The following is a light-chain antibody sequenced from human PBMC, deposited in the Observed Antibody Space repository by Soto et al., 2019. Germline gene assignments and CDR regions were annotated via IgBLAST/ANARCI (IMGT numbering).Light chain of an antibody. Sequence: EIVLTQSPGTLSLSPGERATLSCRASQTISGTYLAWYQQKPGQAPRLLIYSSSSRAAGVSDRFSGSGSGTDFSLTISRLEPEDFATYYCQQYASYPYTFGRGTRLEIK. V-gene: IGKV3-20*01. J-gene: IGKJ2*01. CDR1: QTISGTY. CDR3: QQYASYPYT. CDR2: SSS.